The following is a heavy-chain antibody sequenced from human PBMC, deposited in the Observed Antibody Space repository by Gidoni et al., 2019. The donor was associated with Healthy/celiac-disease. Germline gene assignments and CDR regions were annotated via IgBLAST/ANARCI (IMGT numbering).Heavy chain of an antibody. J-gene: IGHJ4*02. CDR2: IIPIFGTA. CDR3: ARDRSTVVTPGYFDY. CDR1: GGTFSSYA. D-gene: IGHD2-21*02. Sequence: QGQLVQAGAEVKKPGSSVKVSCKASGGTFSSYAISWVRQAPGQGLEWMGGIIPIFGTANSAQQFQGRVTITADESTSTAYMELSSLRSEDTAVYYCARDRSTVVTPGYFDYWGQGTLVTVSS. V-gene: IGHV1-69*01.